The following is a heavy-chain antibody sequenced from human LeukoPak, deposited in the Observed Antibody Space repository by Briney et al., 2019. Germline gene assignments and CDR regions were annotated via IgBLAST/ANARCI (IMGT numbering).Heavy chain of an antibody. CDR2: SNPNSGGT. CDR3: GSTQYNGNDDLDY. V-gene: IGHV1-2*02. J-gene: IGHJ4*02. D-gene: IGHD1-1*01. Sequence: ASVKVSFTASVYTFTGYYMHWVRQAPGQGHEWMGWSNPNSGGTNNAQTFQDRLTMIRDTSTSTAFMQLSRPRTDDTAAYYCGSTQYNGNDDLDYWGEGTLVTVSS. CDR1: VYTFTGYY.